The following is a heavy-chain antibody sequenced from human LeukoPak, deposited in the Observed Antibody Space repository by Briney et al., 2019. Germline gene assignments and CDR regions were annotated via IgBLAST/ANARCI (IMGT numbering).Heavy chain of an antibody. CDR2: ISYDGSNK. D-gene: IGHD3-10*01. J-gene: IGHJ4*02. CDR3: AKDRKLLWFGPFDY. Sequence: GGSLRLSCAASGFTFSSYSMHWVRQAPGKGLEWVAVISYDGSNKYYADSVKGRFTISRDNSKNTLYLQMNSLRAEDTAVYYCAKDRKLLWFGPFDYWGQGTLVTVSS. CDR1: GFTFSSYS. V-gene: IGHV3-30*18.